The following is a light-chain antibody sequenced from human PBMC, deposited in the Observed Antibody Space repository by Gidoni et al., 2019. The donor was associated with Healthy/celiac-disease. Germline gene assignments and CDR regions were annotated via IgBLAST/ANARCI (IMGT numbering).Light chain of an antibody. J-gene: IGKJ1*01. CDR3: MQALQTPPWT. CDR1: QSLLHSNGYNY. Sequence: DIVMTQSPLSLPVTPGEPASISCRSSQSLLHSNGYNYLDWYLQNPGQSPQLLIYLGSNWASGVPDRFSGSGSCTDFTLKISRVEAEDVGVYYCMQALQTPPWTFGQGTKVEIK. CDR2: LGS. V-gene: IGKV2-28*01.